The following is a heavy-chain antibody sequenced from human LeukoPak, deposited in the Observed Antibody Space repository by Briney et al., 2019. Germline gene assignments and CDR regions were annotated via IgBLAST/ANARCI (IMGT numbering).Heavy chain of an antibody. Sequence: PSETLSLTCAVYGGSFSGYYWSWIRQPPGKGLEWIGEINHSGSTNYNPSLKSRVTISVDTSKNQFSLKLSSVTAADTAVYYCASDTYVYSNYELDYWGQGTLVTVSS. D-gene: IGHD4-11*01. J-gene: IGHJ4*02. CDR1: GGSFSGYY. CDR2: INHSGST. CDR3: ASDTYVYSNYELDY. V-gene: IGHV4-34*01.